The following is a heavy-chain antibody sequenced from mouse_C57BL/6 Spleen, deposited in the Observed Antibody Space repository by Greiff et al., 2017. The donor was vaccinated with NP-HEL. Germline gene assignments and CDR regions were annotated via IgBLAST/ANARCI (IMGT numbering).Heavy chain of an antibody. CDR3: ARWGYGSSLYYFDY. D-gene: IGHD1-1*01. Sequence: QVQLQQSGAELVRPGTSVKVSCKASGYAFTNYLIEWVKQRPGQGLEWIGVINPGSGGTNYNEKFKGKATLTADKSSSTAYMQLSSLTSEDSAVYFCARWGYGSSLYYFDYWGQGTTLTVSS. J-gene: IGHJ2*01. CDR2: INPGSGGT. V-gene: IGHV1-54*01. CDR1: GYAFTNYL.